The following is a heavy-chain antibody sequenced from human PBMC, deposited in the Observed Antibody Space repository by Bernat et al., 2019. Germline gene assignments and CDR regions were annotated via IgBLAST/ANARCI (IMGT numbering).Heavy chain of an antibody. V-gene: IGHV2-5*02. D-gene: IGHD3-22*01. CDR1: GFSLSTSGVG. CDR2: IYWDDDK. Sequence: QITLKESGPTLVKPTQTLTLTCTSSGFSLSTSGVGVGWIRQPPGKALEWLALIYWDDDKRYSPSLKSRLTIIKDTSKNQVVLTMTNMDPVDTATYYCAHTYYYDSSGYAPPRYYFDYWGQGTLVTVSS. CDR3: AHTYYYDSSGYAPPRYYFDY. J-gene: IGHJ4*02.